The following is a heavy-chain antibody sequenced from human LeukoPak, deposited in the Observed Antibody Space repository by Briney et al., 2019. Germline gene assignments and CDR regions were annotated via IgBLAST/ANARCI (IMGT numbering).Heavy chain of an antibody. J-gene: IGHJ3*02. CDR3: ARLGVARGWGGFDI. V-gene: IGHV3-48*02. CDR1: GFTLTSYS. Sequence: GGSLRLSCAASGFTLTSYSMNWVRQAPGKGLEWVSYISSGGGAMYYADSVKGRFTISRDSAKNSLDLQMNSLRDEDTAVYYCARLGVARGWGGFDIWGQGTMVTVSS. D-gene: IGHD6-19*01. CDR2: ISSGGGAM.